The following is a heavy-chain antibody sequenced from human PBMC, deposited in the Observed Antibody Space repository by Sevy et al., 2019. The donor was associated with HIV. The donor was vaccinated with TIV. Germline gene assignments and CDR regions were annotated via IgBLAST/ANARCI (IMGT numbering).Heavy chain of an antibody. CDR2: ISAYNGNT. Sequence: ASVKVSCKASGYTFTSYGISWVRQAPGQGLEWMGWISAYNGNTNYAQKLQGRVTMTTDTSTSTAYMELRSLRSDDTAVYYSARGLRAAAPGYYYGMDVWGQGTTVTVSS. CDR1: GYTFTSYG. CDR3: ARGLRAAAPGYYYGMDV. J-gene: IGHJ6*02. D-gene: IGHD6-13*01. V-gene: IGHV1-18*01.